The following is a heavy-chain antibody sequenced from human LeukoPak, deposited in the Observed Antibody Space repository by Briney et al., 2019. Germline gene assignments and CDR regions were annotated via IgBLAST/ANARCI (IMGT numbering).Heavy chain of an antibody. CDR1: GFTFTTYA. D-gene: IGHD1-26*01. Sequence: GGSLRLSCAASGFTFTTYAMTWVRQAPGKGLEWVSSITGTGDSTYYADSVKGRFTISRDNSKNTLYLQMNSLRAEDTAVYHCARDGGSYLQPTDYWGQGTLVTVSS. V-gene: IGHV3-23*01. J-gene: IGHJ4*02. CDR3: ARDGGSYLQPTDY. CDR2: ITGTGDST.